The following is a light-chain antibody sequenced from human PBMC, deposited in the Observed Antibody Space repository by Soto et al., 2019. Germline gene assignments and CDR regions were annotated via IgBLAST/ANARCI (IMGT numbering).Light chain of an antibody. CDR2: RTD. CDR3: ATWDDSLSGAV. CDR1: RSNIGSNY. J-gene: IGLJ7*01. Sequence: QSVLTQPPSASGTPGQRVTVSCSGSRSNIGSNYVYWYQQLPGTAPKLLIYRTDQRPSGVPDRFSGSKSGTSASLAISGLRSEDEADYYCATWDDSLSGAVFGGGTQLTVL. V-gene: IGLV1-47*01.